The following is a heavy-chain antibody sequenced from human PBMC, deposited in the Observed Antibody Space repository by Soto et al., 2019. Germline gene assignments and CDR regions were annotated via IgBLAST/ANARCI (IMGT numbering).Heavy chain of an antibody. V-gene: IGHV3-23*01. CDR1: GFTFSSYA. J-gene: IGHJ4*02. CDR2: ISGSGGST. D-gene: IGHD6-19*01. CDR3: AKGSSGWYESFDY. Sequence: EVQLLESGGGLVQPGGSLRLSCAASGFTFSSYAMSWVRQAPGKGLEWVSAISGSGGSTYYADSVKGRFTISRDNSKNTLYLQMNSLSAADTAVYYCAKGSSGWYESFDYWGQGTLVTVSS.